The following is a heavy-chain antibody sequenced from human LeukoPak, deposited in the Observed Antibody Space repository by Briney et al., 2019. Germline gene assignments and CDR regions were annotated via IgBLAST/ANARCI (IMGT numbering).Heavy chain of an antibody. V-gene: IGHV4-38-2*02. D-gene: IGHD4-17*01. CDR3: AGGMTTVTRFDY. CDR1: GYSISSAYY. CDR2: IFHSGST. Sequence: SETLSLTCTVSGYSISSAYYWGWIRQPPGKGLDWIGSIFHSGSTYYNPSLKSRVTISVDTSKNQFSLKLSSVTAADTAVYYCAGGMTTVTRFDYWGQGTLVTVSS. J-gene: IGHJ4*02.